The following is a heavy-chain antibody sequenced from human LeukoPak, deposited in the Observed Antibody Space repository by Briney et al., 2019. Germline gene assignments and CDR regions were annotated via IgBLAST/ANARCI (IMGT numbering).Heavy chain of an antibody. CDR2: INPSGGST. CDR1: GYTFTSYF. V-gene: IGHV1-46*01. Sequence: ASVKVSCKASGYTFTSYFMHWVRQAPGQGLEWMGVINPSGGSTSYAQKFQGRVTMTRDMSTSTVYMELSSPRSEDTAVYYCARVAAEIGVEPAAIGFGWLRRDYYYMDVWGKGTTVTVSS. D-gene: IGHD2-2*02. CDR3: ARVAAEIGVEPAAIGFGWLRRDYYYMDV. J-gene: IGHJ6*03.